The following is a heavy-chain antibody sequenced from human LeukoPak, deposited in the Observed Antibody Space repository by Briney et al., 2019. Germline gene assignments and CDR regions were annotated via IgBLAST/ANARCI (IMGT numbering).Heavy chain of an antibody. D-gene: IGHD3-10*01. V-gene: IGHV4-34*01. J-gene: IGHJ5*02. CDR2: INHSGST. Sequence: KPSETLSLTCAVYGGSFSDYYWSWIRQPPERGLEWIGEINHSGSTNYNPSLKSRVTISVDTSKNQFSLKLSSVTAADTAVYYCASVDFGSGSTYNWFDPWGQGTLVTVSS. CDR3: ASVDFGSGSTYNWFDP. CDR1: GGSFSDYY.